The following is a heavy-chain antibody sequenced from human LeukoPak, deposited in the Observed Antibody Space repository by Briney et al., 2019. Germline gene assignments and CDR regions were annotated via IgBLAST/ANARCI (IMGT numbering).Heavy chain of an antibody. V-gene: IGHV1-46*01. D-gene: IGHD1-26*01. J-gene: IGHJ5*02. CDR2: INPSGGST. CDR3: ARDLRSDSNWFDP. CDR1: GYTFAIYY. Sequence: ASVKISCKASGYTFAIYYIHWVRQPPGQGLEWMGMINPSGGSTSYAQKFQGRVTVTRDTSTSTVYMELSSLTSEDTAVYYCARDLRSDSNWFDPWGQGTLVTVSS.